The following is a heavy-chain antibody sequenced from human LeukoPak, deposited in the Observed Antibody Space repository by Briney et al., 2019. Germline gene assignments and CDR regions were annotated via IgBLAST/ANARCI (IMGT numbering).Heavy chain of an antibody. CDR3: ARDYMWAGRWLESDY. J-gene: IGHJ4*02. CDR2: INPNSGGT. D-gene: IGHD5-24*01. V-gene: IGHV1-2*02. CDR1: GYTFTDYY. Sequence: ASVKVSCKASGYTFTDYYMHWVRQAPGQGLEWMGWINPNSGGTNYAQKFQGRVTMTRDTSISTAYMELSRLRSDDTAVYYCARDYMWAGRWLESDYWGQGTLVTVSS.